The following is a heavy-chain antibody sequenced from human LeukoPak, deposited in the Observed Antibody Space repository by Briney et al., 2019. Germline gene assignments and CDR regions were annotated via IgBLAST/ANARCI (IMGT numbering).Heavy chain of an antibody. V-gene: IGHV3-74*01. CDR1: GFNFSTYW. D-gene: IGHD6-19*01. Sequence: GGSLRLSCAASGFNFSTYWMHWVRQAPGKGLVWVSRINSDGSSTSYADSVKGRFTISRDNAENTLYLQMNSLRAEDTAVYYCARAAAVAGTGGFYWGQGTLVTVSS. CDR3: ARAAAVAGTGGFY. CDR2: INSDGSST. J-gene: IGHJ4*02.